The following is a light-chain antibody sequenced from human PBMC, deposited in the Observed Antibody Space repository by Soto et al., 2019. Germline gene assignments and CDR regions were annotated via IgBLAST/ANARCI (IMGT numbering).Light chain of an antibody. CDR3: QQYNNWPPLT. CDR2: DAS. V-gene: IGKV3-15*01. J-gene: IGKJ4*01. CDR1: QSVSSS. Sequence: EIVMTQSPATLSVSPGDRATLSCRASQSVSSSLAWYQQIPGQAPRLLIYDASTRATGIPARFGGSGSGTEFTLTISSLPSEDFAVYYCQQYNNWPPLTFGGGTKVELK.